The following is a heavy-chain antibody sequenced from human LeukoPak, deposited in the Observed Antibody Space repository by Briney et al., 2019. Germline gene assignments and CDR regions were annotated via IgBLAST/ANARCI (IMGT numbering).Heavy chain of an antibody. CDR1: GYTFTSYY. CDR3: ARVAVVPAAIRGRSWFDP. V-gene: IGHV1-46*01. D-gene: IGHD2-2*02. J-gene: IGHJ5*02. Sequence: GGSLRLSCAASGYTFTSYYMHWVRQAPGQGLEWMGIINPSGGSTSYAQKFQGRVTMTRDTSTSTVYMELSSLRSEDTAVYYCARVAVVPAAIRGRSWFDPWGQGTLVTVSS. CDR2: INPSGGST.